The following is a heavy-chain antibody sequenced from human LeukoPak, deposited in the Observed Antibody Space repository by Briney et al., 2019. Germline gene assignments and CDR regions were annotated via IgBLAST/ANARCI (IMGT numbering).Heavy chain of an antibody. V-gene: IGHV3-23*01. D-gene: IGHD6-13*01. Sequence: PGGSLRLSCAASGFTFSSYWMSWVRQAPGKGLEWVSAISGSGGSTYYADSVKGRFTISRDNSKNTLYLQMNSLRAEDTAVYYCAKDKAAVDAFDIWGQGTMVTVSS. CDR1: GFTFSSYW. J-gene: IGHJ3*02. CDR2: ISGSGGST. CDR3: AKDKAAVDAFDI.